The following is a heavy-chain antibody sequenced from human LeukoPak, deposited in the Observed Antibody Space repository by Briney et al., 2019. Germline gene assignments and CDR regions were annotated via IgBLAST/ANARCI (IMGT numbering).Heavy chain of an antibody. J-gene: IGHJ4*02. CDR2: ISGSGGST. V-gene: IGHV3-23*01. CDR1: GFTFSSYS. CDR3: AKEGDHDILTGYSTFDY. D-gene: IGHD3-9*01. Sequence: GGSLRLSCAASGFTFSSYSMNWVRQAPGKGLEWVSAISGSGGSTYYADSVKGRFTISRDNSKNTLYLQMNSLRAEDTAVYYCAKEGDHDILTGYSTFDYWGQGTLVTVSS.